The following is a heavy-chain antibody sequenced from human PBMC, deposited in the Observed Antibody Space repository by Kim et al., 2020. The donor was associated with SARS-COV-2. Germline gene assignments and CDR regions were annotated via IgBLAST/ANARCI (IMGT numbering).Heavy chain of an antibody. V-gene: IGHV3-7*01. Sequence: YVDSVKGGFTMSRDNAKNSLYLQMSSLRTEETAIYYCAALDTVQVPGGIWGQGTLVTVSS. J-gene: IGHJ4*02. D-gene: IGHD3-10*01. CDR3: AALDTVQVPGGI.